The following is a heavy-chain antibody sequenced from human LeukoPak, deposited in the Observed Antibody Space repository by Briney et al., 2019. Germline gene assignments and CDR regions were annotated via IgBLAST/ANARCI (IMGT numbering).Heavy chain of an antibody. Sequence: GGSLRLSCAASGFTFSSYAMSWVRQAPGKGLEWVSSISSSSSYIYYADSVKGRFTISRDNAKNSLYLQMNSLRAEDTAVYYCARDYGDYMYYGMDVWGQGTTVTVSS. V-gene: IGHV3-21*06. CDR2: ISSSSSYI. CDR3: ARDYGDYMYYGMDV. D-gene: IGHD4-17*01. CDR1: GFTFSSYA. J-gene: IGHJ6*02.